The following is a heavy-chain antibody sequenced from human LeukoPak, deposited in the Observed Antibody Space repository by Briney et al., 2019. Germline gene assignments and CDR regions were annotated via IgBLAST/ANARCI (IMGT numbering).Heavy chain of an antibody. J-gene: IGHJ6*03. CDR1: GGSISSYY. CDR3: ARGTGDRYYYYMDV. CDR2: IYYSGST. D-gene: IGHD7-27*01. V-gene: IGHV4-59*01. Sequence: PSDTLSLTCTVSGGSISSYYWSWIRQPPGKGLEWIGYIYYSGSTYYNPSLKSRVTISIDTSKNQFSLKLSSVTAADTAVYYCARGTGDRYYYYMDVWGKGTTVIVSS.